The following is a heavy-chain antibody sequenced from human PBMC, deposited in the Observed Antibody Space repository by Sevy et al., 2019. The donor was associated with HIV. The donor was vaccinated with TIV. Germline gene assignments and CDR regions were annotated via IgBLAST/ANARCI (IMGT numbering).Heavy chain of an antibody. CDR1: GFIFTNYG. J-gene: IGHJ3*02. D-gene: IGHD1-26*01. CDR3: AKGSCATGSAFDI. V-gene: IGHV3-30*18. Sequence: GGSLRLSCAASGFIFTNYGMHWVRQAPGKGLEWVAVISQDGSLKYYADSVRGRVTISRDSSKNTVSLQMISLRLEDTAVYYCAKGSCATGSAFDIWGQGTMVTVSS. CDR2: ISQDGSLK.